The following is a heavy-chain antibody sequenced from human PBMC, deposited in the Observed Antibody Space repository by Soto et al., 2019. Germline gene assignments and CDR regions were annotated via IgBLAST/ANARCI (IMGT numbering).Heavy chain of an antibody. CDR2: IYYSGST. J-gene: IGHJ4*02. V-gene: IGHV4-59*01. Sequence: PSETLSLTCTVSGGSISSYYWSWIRQPPGKGLEWIGYIYYSGSTNHNPSLKSRVTISVDTSKNQFSLKLSSVTAADTAVYYCARHPREWLGYYFDYWGQGTLVTVSS. CDR3: ARHPREWLGYYFDY. D-gene: IGHD6-19*01. CDR1: GGSISSYY.